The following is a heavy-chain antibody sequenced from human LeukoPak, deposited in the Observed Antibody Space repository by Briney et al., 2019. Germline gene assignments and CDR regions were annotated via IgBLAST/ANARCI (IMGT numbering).Heavy chain of an antibody. CDR1: GGLISRIEYY. V-gene: IGHV4-30-4*01. CDR3: ASVSVWELATHPGGSFDY. J-gene: IGHJ4*02. CDR2: IYHTGPT. Sequence: SETLSLTCTVSGGLISRIEYYWGWVRQSPVRGLEWLGHIYHTGPTLYSPHLNHRLTLSVDSSKNQFSLTLTSVTAADTAVYYCASVSVWELATHPGGSFDYWGRGILVTVSS. D-gene: IGHD1-26*01.